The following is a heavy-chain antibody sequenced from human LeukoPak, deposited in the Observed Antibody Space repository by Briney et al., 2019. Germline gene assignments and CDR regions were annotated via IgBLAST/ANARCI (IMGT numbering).Heavy chain of an antibody. V-gene: IGHV5-51*01. CDR1: GYRSTSYW. D-gene: IGHD2-2*01. J-gene: IGHJ4*02. Sequence: GESLKISFKGSGYRSTSYWIGWVRPMPGKGLEWMGFIYPGDSDTRYSPSFQGQVTMSADKSLNTAYLQWSSLKASDTAMYYCARLTSCSSTSCYFDYWGQGTLVTVSA. CDR2: IYPGDSDT. CDR3: ARLTSCSSTSCYFDY.